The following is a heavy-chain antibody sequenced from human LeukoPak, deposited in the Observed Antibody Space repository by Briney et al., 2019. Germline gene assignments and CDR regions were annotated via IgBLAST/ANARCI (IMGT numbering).Heavy chain of an antibody. Sequence: PGGSLRLSRAASGFTFSSYDMNWVRQAPGKGLEWVSGIRASGSGTYYADSVKGRFTISRDNSKFTLYLQMNCLRAEDTAVYYCAKEPTATIPPNWWGQGTLVTVSS. CDR2: IRASGSGT. D-gene: IGHD5-24*01. V-gene: IGHV3-23*01. CDR1: GFTFSSYD. CDR3: AKEPTATIPPNW. J-gene: IGHJ4*02.